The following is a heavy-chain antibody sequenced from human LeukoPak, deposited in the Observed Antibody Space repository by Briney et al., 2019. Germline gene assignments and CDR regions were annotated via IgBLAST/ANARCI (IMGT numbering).Heavy chain of an antibody. CDR1: GFTVSGNS. Sequence: GGSLRLSCTVSGFTVSGNSMSWVRQAPGKGLEWVSFIYSGGNTHYSDSVKGRFTISRDNSKNTLYLQMNSLRAEDTAVYYCARSRLGGVYFDYWGQGTLVTVSS. V-gene: IGHV3-53*05. CDR3: ARSRLGGVYFDY. J-gene: IGHJ4*02. CDR2: IYSGGNT. D-gene: IGHD1-26*01.